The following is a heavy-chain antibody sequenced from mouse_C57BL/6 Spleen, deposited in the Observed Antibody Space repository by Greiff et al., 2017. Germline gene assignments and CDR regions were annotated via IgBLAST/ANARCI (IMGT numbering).Heavy chain of an antibody. Sequence: VQLQESGAELVRPGASVTLSCKASGYTFTDYEMHWVKQTPVHGLEWIGAIDPETGGTASNQKFKGKAILTADKSSSTAYMELRSLTSEDSAVYYCTRATVVDYYYAMDYWGQGTSVTVSS. CDR2: IDPETGGT. CDR3: TRATVVDYYYAMDY. V-gene: IGHV1-15*01. J-gene: IGHJ4*01. D-gene: IGHD1-1*01. CDR1: GYTFTDYE.